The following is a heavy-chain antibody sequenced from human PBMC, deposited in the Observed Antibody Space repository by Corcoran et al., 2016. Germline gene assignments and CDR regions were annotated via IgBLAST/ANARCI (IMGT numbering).Heavy chain of an antibody. J-gene: IGHJ4*02. Sequence: EVQLVESGGGLIQPGGSLRLSCAASGFTVSSNYMSWVRQAPGKGLEWVSVIYSGGSTYYADSVKGRFTISRDNSKNTLYLQMNSLRAEDTAVYYCARTTTVVTPGYFDYGGQGTLVTVSS. CDR2: IYSGGST. D-gene: IGHD4-17*01. V-gene: IGHV3-53*01. CDR1: GFTVSSNY. CDR3: ARTTTVVTPGYFDY.